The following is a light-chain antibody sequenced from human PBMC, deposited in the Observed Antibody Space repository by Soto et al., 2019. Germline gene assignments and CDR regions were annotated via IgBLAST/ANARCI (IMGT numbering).Light chain of an antibody. V-gene: IGKV3-15*01. CDR1: QSESSK. CDR3: QQYNNWPPIT. CDR2: GAS. J-gene: IGKJ5*01. Sequence: EIVMTQSPATRSVSPGERASLCCRASQSESSKLAWYQQSPVQAPRLLIYGASTRATGIPARFSGSGSGTEFTLPISSLQSEDFAVYYCQQYNNWPPITFGQATRLEIK.